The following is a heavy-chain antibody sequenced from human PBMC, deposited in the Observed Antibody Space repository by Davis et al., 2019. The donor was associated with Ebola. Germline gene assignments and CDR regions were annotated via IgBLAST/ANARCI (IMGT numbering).Heavy chain of an antibody. V-gene: IGHV3-7*01. CDR3: ARGGRVGVVAAPMDY. CDR1: GFTFTSHM. J-gene: IGHJ4*02. Sequence: GESLKISCAASGFTFTSHMRSWPCPAPGKGLELVTYIKQHGSEKYYVDSVKGRFTISRDNSKNSLYLQMNSLRAEDTAVYYCARGGRVGVVAAPMDYWGQGTLVTVSS. D-gene: IGHD2-15*01. CDR2: IKQHGSEK.